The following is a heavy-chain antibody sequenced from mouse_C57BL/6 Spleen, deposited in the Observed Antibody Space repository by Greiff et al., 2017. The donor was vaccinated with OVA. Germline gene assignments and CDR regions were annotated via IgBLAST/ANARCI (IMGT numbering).Heavy chain of an antibody. CDR2: IDPSDSYT. J-gene: IGHJ2*01. CDR3: ARFHGSSYVDY. CDR1: GYTFTSYW. D-gene: IGHD1-1*01. Sequence: QVQLQQPGAELVMPGASVKLSCKASGYTFTSYWMHWVKQRPGQGLEWIGEIDPSDSYTNYNQKFKGKSTLTVDKSSSTAYMQLSSLTSEDSAVYYCARFHGSSYVDYWGQGTTLTVSS. V-gene: IGHV1-69*01.